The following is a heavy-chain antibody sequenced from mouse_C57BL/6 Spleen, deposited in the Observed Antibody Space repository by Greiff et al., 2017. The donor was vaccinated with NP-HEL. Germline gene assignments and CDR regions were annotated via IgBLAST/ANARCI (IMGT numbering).Heavy chain of an antibody. CDR1: GYTFTSYW. CDR2: IDPSDSYN. J-gene: IGHJ3*01. CDR3: ARSLDGYYVAY. Sequence: QVQLQQPGAELVMPGASVKLSCKASGYTFTSYWMHWVKQRPGQGLEWIGEIDPSDSYNNYNQKFKGKSTLTVDKSSSTAYMQLSSLTSEDSAVYYGARSLDGYYVAYWGQGTLVTVSA. V-gene: IGHV1-69*01. D-gene: IGHD2-3*01.